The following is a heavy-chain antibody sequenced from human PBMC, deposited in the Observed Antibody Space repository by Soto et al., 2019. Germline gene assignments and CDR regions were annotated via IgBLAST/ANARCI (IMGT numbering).Heavy chain of an antibody. D-gene: IGHD2-2*01. CDR1: GYSFTSYW. V-gene: IGHV5-10-1*01. CDR3: ASPLGYCSSTSCPDYDYYYYGMDV. Sequence: GESLKISCKGSGYSFTSYWISWVRQMPGKGLEWMGRIDPSDSYTNYSPSFQGHVTISADKSISTAYLQWSSLKASDTAMYYCASPLGYCSSTSCPDYDYYYYGMDVWGQRTTVTVSS. CDR2: IDPSDSYT. J-gene: IGHJ6*02.